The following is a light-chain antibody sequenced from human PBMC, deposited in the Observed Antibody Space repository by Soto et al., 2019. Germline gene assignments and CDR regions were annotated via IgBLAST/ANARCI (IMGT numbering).Light chain of an antibody. CDR2: GAS. Sequence: EIVLTQSPGTLSLSPGERATLSCRASQSVSSSYLAWYQQKPGQAPRLLIYGASSRATRIPDRFSGSGSGIAFPLTISRLEPEDFAVYYCQQFDTSPPSTFGQGTRLEIK. J-gene: IGKJ5*01. V-gene: IGKV3-20*01. CDR1: QSVSSSY. CDR3: QQFDTSPPST.